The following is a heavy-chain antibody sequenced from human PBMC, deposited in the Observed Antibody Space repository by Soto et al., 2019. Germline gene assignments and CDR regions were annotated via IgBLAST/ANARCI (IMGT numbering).Heavy chain of an antibody. Sequence: SETLSLTCTLSGGSISSYFWSWIRQPPGKGLEWIGYIYYSGSTNYNPSLKSRVTISVDTSKNQFSLKLSSVTAADTAVYYCARDNPPIWGQGTLVIVSS. V-gene: IGHV4-59*01. CDR2: IYYSGST. CDR3: ARDNPPI. CDR1: GGSISSYF. J-gene: IGHJ4*02.